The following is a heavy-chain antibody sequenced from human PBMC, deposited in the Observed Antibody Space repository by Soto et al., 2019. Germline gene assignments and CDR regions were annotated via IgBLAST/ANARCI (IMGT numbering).Heavy chain of an antibody. CDR3: AKGSVVLRFLEWLLVDYFDY. J-gene: IGHJ4*02. CDR2: ISGSGGST. D-gene: IGHD3-3*01. CDR1: GFTFSSYA. Sequence: QPGGSLRLSCAASGFTFSSYAMSWVRQAPGKGLEWVSAISGSGGSTYYADSVKGRFTISRDNSKNTLYLQMNSLRAEDTAVYYCAKGSVVLRFLEWLLVDYFDYWGQGTLVTVSS. V-gene: IGHV3-23*01.